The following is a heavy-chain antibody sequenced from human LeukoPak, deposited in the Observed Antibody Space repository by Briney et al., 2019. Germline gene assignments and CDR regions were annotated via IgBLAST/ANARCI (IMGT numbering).Heavy chain of an antibody. CDR1: GGTFSSYA. CDR2: IIPIFGTA. V-gene: IGHV1-69*13. J-gene: IGHJ4*02. Sequence: SVKVSCKASGGTFSSYAISWVRQAPGQGLEWMGGIIPIFGTANYAQKFQGRVTITADESTSTAYMELSSLRSEDTAVYYCARDLPRGYSGPLNYWGQGTLVTVSS. D-gene: IGHD5-12*01. CDR3: ARDLPRGYSGPLNY.